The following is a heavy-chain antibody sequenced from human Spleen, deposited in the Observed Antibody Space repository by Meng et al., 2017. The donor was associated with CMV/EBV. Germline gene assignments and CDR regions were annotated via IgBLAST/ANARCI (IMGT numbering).Heavy chain of an antibody. CDR3: AKAIRVVVSDAFDI. CDR2: ISGSGGST. CDR1: GFTFSSYA. J-gene: IGHJ3*02. Sequence: GESLKISCAASGFTFSSYAMSWVRQAPGKGLEWVSAISGSGGSTYYADSVKGRFTISRDNAKNSLYLQMNSLRAEDTALYYCAKAIRVVVSDAFDIWGQGTMVTVSS. V-gene: IGHV3-23*01. D-gene: IGHD3-22*01.